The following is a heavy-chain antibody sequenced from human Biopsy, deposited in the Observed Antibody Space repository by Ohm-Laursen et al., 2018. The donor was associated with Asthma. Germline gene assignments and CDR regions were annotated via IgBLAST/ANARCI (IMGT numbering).Heavy chain of an antibody. V-gene: IGHV3-33*01. Sequence: SLRLSCAASAFTFMTYGLHWVRQVPGNGLEWVAPVGSDESYTANVDSVKGRFTISRDNSKNTLHLQMNSLSPEDTAVYYCARVFSRAIMIGGGREHSFDFWGQGTLVRVSA. J-gene: IGHJ4*02. CDR2: VGSDESYT. CDR1: AFTFMTYG. CDR3: ARVFSRAIMIGGGREHSFDF. D-gene: IGHD3-16*01.